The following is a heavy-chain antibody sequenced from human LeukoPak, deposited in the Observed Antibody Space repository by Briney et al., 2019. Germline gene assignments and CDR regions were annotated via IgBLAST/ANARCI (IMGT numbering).Heavy chain of an antibody. J-gene: IGHJ4*02. V-gene: IGHV3-21*01. CDR1: GFTFSSYS. CDR3: ARDRAGSSWSNFDY. CDR2: ISSSSSYI. D-gene: IGHD6-13*01. Sequence: GGSLRLSCAASGFTFSSYSMNWVRQAPGKGLEWVSSISSSSSYIYYADSVKGRFTISRDNAKNSLYLQMNGLRAEDTAVYHCARDRAGSSWSNFDYWGQGTLVTVSS.